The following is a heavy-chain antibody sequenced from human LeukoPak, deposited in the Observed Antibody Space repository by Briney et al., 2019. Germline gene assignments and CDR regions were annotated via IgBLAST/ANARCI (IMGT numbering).Heavy chain of an antibody. CDR1: GFTFSSYW. CDR2: IKQDGSEK. V-gene: IGHV3-7*01. CDR3: ARRESIYYYGSGANNWFDP. Sequence: GGSLRLSCAASGFTFSSYWMSWVRQAPGKGLEWVANIKQDGSEKYYVDSVKGRFTISRDNAKNSLYLQMNSLRAEDTAVYYCARRESIYYYGSGANNWFDPWGQGTLVTVSS. D-gene: IGHD3-10*01. J-gene: IGHJ5*02.